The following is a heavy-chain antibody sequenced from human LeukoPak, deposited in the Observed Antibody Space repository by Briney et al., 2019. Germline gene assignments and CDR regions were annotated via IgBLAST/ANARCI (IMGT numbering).Heavy chain of an antibody. CDR1: EFTFSGHQ. CDR3: ARDWRQDNAFDL. Sequence: GGSLRLSCAASEFTFSGHQMSWVRQAPGKGPERVAKIIQDGSKEYYLDSVKGRFIISRDNGKNSLYLEMNSLKVEDTAVYYCARDWRQDNAFDLWGRGTMVIVSS. V-gene: IGHV3-7*01. D-gene: IGHD2-15*01. J-gene: IGHJ3*01. CDR2: IIQDGSKE.